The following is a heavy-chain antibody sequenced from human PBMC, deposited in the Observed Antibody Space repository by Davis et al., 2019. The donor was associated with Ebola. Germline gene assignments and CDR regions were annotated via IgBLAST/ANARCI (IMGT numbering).Heavy chain of an antibody. CDR2: ITYTGGT. Sequence: SETLSLTCAVYGGSFSGYFWSWIRQPPGKGLEWIGHITYTGGTNYNSSHKSRVTISLDSSKKQFSLKLSSVTAADTTVYYCARGPVFRFLGMDVWGKGTTVTVSS. J-gene: IGHJ6*04. CDR1: GGSFSGYF. CDR3: ARGPVFRFLGMDV. D-gene: IGHD3-3*01. V-gene: IGHV4-34*01.